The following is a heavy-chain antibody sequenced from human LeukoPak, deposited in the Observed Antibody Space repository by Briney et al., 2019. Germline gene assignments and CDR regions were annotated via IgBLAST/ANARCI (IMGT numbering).Heavy chain of an antibody. V-gene: IGHV3-48*02. CDR3: ARIDDCGGHCSSY. CDR1: GFTFSSYS. J-gene: IGHJ4*02. Sequence: GGSLSLSCAVSGFTFSSYSMNWVRQAPGKGLEWVSYISSRSGTKYYADSVKGRFTISRDNAKNSLYLQMNSLRDDDTAVYYCARIDDCGGHCSSYWGQGTRVTVSS. D-gene: IGHD2-21*02. CDR2: ISSRSGTK.